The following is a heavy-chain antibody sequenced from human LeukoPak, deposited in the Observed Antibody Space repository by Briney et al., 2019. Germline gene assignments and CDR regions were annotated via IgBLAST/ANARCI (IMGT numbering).Heavy chain of an antibody. Sequence: SHTLSLTCNVSGGSISSGSDYWSWIRQPAGKGLEWIGRIYTSGSTNYNPSLKSRVTISVDTSKNQFSLKLTSVTAADTAVYYCARESLGPPYYFDYRGQGTLVTVSS. V-gene: IGHV4-61*02. CDR1: GGSISSGSDY. J-gene: IGHJ4*02. CDR3: ARESLGPPYYFDY. D-gene: IGHD1-26*01. CDR2: IYTSGST.